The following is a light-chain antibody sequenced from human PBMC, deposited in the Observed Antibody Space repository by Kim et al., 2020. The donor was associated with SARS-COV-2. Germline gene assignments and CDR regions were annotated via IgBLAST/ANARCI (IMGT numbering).Light chain of an antibody. CDR1: KLGDKY. CDR3: QAWDSGTVV. J-gene: IGLJ2*01. CDR2: QDR. Sequence: SYELTQPTSVSVSPGQTASITCSGDKLGDKYACWYQQKAGQSPVVVISQDRKRPSGIPERFSGSSSGNTATLTISGTQAMDEADYYCQAWDSGTVVFGGG. V-gene: IGLV3-1*01.